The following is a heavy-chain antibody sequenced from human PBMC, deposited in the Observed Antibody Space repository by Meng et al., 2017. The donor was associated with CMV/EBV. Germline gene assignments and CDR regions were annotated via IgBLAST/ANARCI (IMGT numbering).Heavy chain of an antibody. CDR1: AGSFCSYA. CDR2: IIPIFGTA. CDR3: ARVGISSSWYEPGTGWFDP. D-gene: IGHD6-13*01. Sequence: SSMVSSKASAGSFCSYAISWVRQAPGQGLEWMGGIIPIFGTANYAEKFQSRVTITTDESTSTAYMELSSLRSEDTAVYYCARVGISSSWYEPGTGWFDPWGQGTLVTVSS. V-gene: IGHV1-69*05. J-gene: IGHJ5*02.